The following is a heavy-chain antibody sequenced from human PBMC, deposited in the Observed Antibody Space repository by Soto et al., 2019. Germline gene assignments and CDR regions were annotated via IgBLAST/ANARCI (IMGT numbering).Heavy chain of an antibody. CDR2: IYPGDFDI. CDR3: ARSYGGEYFDSRSYYYAY. V-gene: IGHV5-51*01. J-gene: IGHJ4*02. CDR1: GYKFIDYW. Sequence: GESLKISCKGSGYKFIDYWIGWVRQVPGKGLEWMGIIYPGDFDIKYGPSFQGQVTVSADKSITTVYLQLNNLKTSDTATYYCARSYGGEYFDSRSYYYAYWGQGTRVTVSS. D-gene: IGHD3-22*01.